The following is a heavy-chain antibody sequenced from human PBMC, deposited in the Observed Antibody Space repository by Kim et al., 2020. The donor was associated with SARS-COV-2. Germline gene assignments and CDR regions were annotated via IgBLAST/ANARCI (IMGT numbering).Heavy chain of an antibody. CDR1: GGSISSGGYY. V-gene: IGHV4-31*03. CDR3: ARLGSGYKNFDY. D-gene: IGHD5-12*01. Sequence: SETLSLTCTVSGGSISSGGYYWSWIRQHPGKGLEWIGYIYYSGSTYYNPSLKSRVTISVDTSKNQFSLKLSSVTAADTAVYYCARLGSGYKNFDYWGQGTLVTVSS. J-gene: IGHJ4*02. CDR2: IYYSGST.